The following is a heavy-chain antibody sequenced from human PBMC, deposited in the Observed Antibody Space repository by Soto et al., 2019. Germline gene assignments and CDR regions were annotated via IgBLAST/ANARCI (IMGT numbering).Heavy chain of an antibody. Sequence: QVQLVESGGGVVQPGRSLRLSCAASGFTFSSYGMHWVRQAPGKGLEWVAVISYDGSNKYYADSVKGRYTISRDNSKNTLYLQMNSLRAEHTAVYYCAKALTVTTNYYYYYGMDVWGQGTTVTVSS. CDR3: AKALTVTTNYYYYYGMDV. D-gene: IGHD4-17*01. J-gene: IGHJ6*02. CDR1: GFTFSSYG. V-gene: IGHV3-30*18. CDR2: ISYDGSNK.